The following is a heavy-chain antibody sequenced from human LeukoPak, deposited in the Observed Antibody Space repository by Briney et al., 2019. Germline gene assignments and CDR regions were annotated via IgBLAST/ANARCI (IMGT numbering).Heavy chain of an antibody. CDR2: IKQDGSEK. V-gene: IGHV3-7*01. CDR1: GFTFSSYW. CDR3: ASEDCSGGSCYLDY. Sequence: GGSLRLSCAASGFTFSSYWMSWVRHAPGKGLEWVANIKQDGSEKYYVDSVKGRFTISRDNAKNSLYLQMNSLRAEDTAVYYCASEDCSGGSCYLDYWGQGTLVTVSS. D-gene: IGHD2-15*01. J-gene: IGHJ4*02.